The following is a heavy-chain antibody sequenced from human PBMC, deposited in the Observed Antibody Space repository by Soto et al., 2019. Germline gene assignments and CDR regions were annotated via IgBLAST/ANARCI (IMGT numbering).Heavy chain of an antibody. J-gene: IGHJ4*02. Sequence: PGGSLSLSCAASGFTVSSNYMSWVRQAPGKGLEWVSVIYSGGTTYYADSVKGRFTISRDNSKNTLYLQMNSLRAEDTAVYYCDSAVAGTFHWGQGTLVTVSS. CDR2: IYSGGTT. D-gene: IGHD6-19*01. CDR1: GFTVSSNY. CDR3: DSAVAGTFH. V-gene: IGHV3-66*01.